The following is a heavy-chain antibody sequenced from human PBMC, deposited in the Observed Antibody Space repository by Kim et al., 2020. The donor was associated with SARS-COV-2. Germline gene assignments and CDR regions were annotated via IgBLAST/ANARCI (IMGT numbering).Heavy chain of an antibody. J-gene: IGHJ4*02. CDR2: ISGSGGST. V-gene: IGHV3-23*01. CDR1: GFTFSSYA. CDR3: AKGRRYSSSWSRPNYYFDY. Sequence: GGSLRLSCAASGFTFSSYAMSWVRQAPGKGLEWVSAISGSGGSTYYADSVKGRFTISRDNSKNTLYLQMNSLRAEDTAVYYCAKGRRYSSSWSRPNYYFDYWGQGTLVTVSS. D-gene: IGHD6-13*01.